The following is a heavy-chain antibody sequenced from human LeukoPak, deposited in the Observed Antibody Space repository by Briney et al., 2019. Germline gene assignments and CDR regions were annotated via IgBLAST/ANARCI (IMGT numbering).Heavy chain of an antibody. J-gene: IGHJ5*02. CDR1: GGSISSSSYY. CDR3: ARSRRRDYYDSSGPIWFDP. D-gene: IGHD3-22*01. V-gene: IGHV4-39*01. Sequence: SETLSLTCTVSGGSISSSSYYWGWIRQPPGKGLEWIGSIYYSGSTYYNPSLKSRVTISVDTSKNQFSLKLSSVTAADTAVYYCARSRRRDYYDSSGPIWFDPWGQGTLVTVSS. CDR2: IYYSGST.